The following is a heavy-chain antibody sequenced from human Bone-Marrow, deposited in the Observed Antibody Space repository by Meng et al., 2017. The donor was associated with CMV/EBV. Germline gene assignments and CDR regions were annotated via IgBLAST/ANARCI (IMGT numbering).Heavy chain of an antibody. J-gene: IGHJ6*02. CDR3: ARVNVLRYPSGGMDV. D-gene: IGHD3-9*01. Sequence: KVSCKGSGYSFTSYWIGWVRQMPGKGLECMGIIYPGDSDTRYSPSFQGQVTISPDKSISTAYLQWSSLKASDTAMYYCARVNVLRYPSGGMDVWGQGTTVPVSS. CDR2: IYPGDSDT. V-gene: IGHV5-51*01. CDR1: GYSFTSYW.